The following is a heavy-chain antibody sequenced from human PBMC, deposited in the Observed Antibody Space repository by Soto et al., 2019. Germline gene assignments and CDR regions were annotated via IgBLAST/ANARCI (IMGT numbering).Heavy chain of an antibody. CDR3: ARDQPIQGAAINCGMDV. CDR1: GYTFTSYG. Sequence: QVQLVQSGAEVKKPGASVKVSCKASGYTFTSYGISWVRQAPGQGLEWMGWISAYNGNTNYAQKHQSRVTRTTDTSTSTADMEQRRRRSDATAVYYCARDQPIQGAAINCGMDVGGQGTTVTVSS. V-gene: IGHV1-18*01. CDR2: ISAYNGNT. J-gene: IGHJ6*02. D-gene: IGHD6-25*01.